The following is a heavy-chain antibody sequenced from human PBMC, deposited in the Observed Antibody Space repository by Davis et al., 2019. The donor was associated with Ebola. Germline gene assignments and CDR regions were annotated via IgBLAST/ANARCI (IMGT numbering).Heavy chain of an antibody. CDR3: ARGAHDSSGLAPGY. V-gene: IGHV1-2*02. D-gene: IGHD3-22*01. J-gene: IGHJ4*02. CDR2: INPNSGGT. Sequence: ASVKVSCKASGYTFTGYYMHWVRQAPGQGLEWMGWINPNSGGTNYAQKFQGRVTMTRDTSISTAYMELRSLRSDDTAVYYCARGAHDSSGLAPGYWGQGTLVTVSS. CDR1: GYTFTGYY.